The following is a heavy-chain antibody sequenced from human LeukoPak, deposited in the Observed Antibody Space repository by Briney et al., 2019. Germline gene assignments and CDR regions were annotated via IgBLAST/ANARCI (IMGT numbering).Heavy chain of an antibody. J-gene: IGHJ3*02. CDR2: IIPIFGTA. D-gene: IGHD4-23*01. CDR3: ASPQVVTHDAFDI. CDR1: GYTFTTYA. V-gene: IGHV1-69*06. Sequence: ASVKVSCKASGYTFTTYAMNWVRQAPGQGLEWMGGIIPIFGTANYAQKFQGRVTITADKSTSTAYMELSSLRSEDTAVYYCASPQVVTHDAFDIWGQGTMVTVSS.